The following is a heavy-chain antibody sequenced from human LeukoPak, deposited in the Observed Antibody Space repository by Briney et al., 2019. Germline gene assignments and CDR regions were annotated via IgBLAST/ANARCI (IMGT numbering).Heavy chain of an antibody. CDR2: INHSGST. V-gene: IGHV4-34*01. J-gene: IGHJ4*02. Sequence: TGGSLRLSCAASGFTFSDYYMSWIRQPPGKGLEWIGEINHSGSTNYNPSLKSRVTISVDTSKNQFSLKLSSVTAADTAVYYCARQGRRIAVAGLWGQGPLVTVSS. CDR1: GFTFSDYY. CDR3: ARQGRRIAVAGL. D-gene: IGHD6-19*01.